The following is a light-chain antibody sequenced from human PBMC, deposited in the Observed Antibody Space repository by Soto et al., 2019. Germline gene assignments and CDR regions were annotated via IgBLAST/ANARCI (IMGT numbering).Light chain of an antibody. CDR3: QQYNDYSPWT. CDR2: KAS. Sequence: DIQMTQSPSTLSASVGDRVTITCRASQSINIWLAWYQQKPGKAPKLLIYKASSLESGVPSRFSGSGSGTEFTLTISSLQPDDFATYYCQQYNDYSPWTFGQGTKVEI. J-gene: IGKJ1*01. V-gene: IGKV1-5*03. CDR1: QSINIW.